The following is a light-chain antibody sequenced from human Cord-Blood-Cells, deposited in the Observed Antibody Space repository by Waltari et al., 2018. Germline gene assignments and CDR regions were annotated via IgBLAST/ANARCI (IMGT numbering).Light chain of an antibody. CDR3: MQSIHLPWT. V-gene: IGKV2D-29*01. J-gene: IGKJ1*01. CDR2: EVS. CDR1: QSLLHSDGKTY. Sequence: DIVMTQTPLSLSVTPGQPASISCKSSQSLLHSDGKTYLYCYLQKPGQPPQLRIYEVSNWFSVVPDMFSCSGSWTDFTLKISCLEAEYVGVYYCMQSIHLPWTFCQWTNMDI.